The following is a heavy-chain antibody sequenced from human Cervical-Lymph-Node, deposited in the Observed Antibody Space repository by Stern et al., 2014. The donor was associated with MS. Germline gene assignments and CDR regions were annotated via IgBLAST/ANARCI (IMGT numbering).Heavy chain of an antibody. V-gene: IGHV2-5*02. D-gene: IGHD1-1*01. CDR2: IYWDDDK. J-gene: IGHJ5*02. CDR3: ARSACHVTTRPNWFDP. CDR1: GFSLSTSGVG. Sequence: QVTLRESGPTLVKPTQTLTLTCTFSGFSLSTSGVGVGWIRQPPGKALEWLALIYWDDDKTYSPSLSARLTITQETPKTPMVITLTNMDPADTATYDCARSACHVTTRPNWFDPWGQGTLVTVSS.